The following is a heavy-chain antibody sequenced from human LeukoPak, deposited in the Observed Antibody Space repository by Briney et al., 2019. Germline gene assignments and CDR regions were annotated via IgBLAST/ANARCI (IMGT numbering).Heavy chain of an antibody. V-gene: IGHV4-31*03. Sequence: SQTLSLTCTNLGGSISSGDHYWSWIRQHPGKGLEWIGYIYYSGSTHYNPSLKSRVSMSVETSKNQFSLKLSSVTAADTAVYYCARLGRGIAVAGVFDYWGQEPWSPSPQ. J-gene: IGHJ4*01. CDR1: GGSISSGDHY. CDR3: ARLGRGIAVAGVFDY. D-gene: IGHD6-19*01. CDR2: IYYSGST.